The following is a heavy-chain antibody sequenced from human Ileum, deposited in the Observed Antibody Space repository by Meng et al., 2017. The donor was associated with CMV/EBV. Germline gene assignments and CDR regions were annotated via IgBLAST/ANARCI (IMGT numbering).Heavy chain of an antibody. J-gene: IGHJ5*02. D-gene: IGHD1-26*01. V-gene: IGHV3-23*01. Sequence: GGSLRLSCAASGFTFSTYAMSWVRQAPGKGLEGVSAISNSGGSTFYADSVKGRFTISRDNSKSTLYLQMNNLRGEDTAVYHCAKDVRLGGNYGWFDPWGQGTLVTVSS. CDR2: ISNSGGST. CDR1: GFTFSTYA. CDR3: AKDVRLGGNYGWFDP.